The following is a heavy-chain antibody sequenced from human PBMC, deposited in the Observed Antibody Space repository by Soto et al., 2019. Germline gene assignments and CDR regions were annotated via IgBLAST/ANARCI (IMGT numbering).Heavy chain of an antibody. CDR3: ARTGGLLWCGADFDY. Sequence: QVQLVQSGAEVKKPGSSVKVSCKASGGTFSSYTISWVRQAPGQGLEWMGRIIPILGIANYAQKFQGRVRITADKSTSTAYMELRSRSSEYMAVNDCARTGGLLWCGADFDYWGQGTLVTVSS. D-gene: IGHD3-10*01. CDR2: IIPILGIA. J-gene: IGHJ4*02. CDR1: GGTFSSYT. V-gene: IGHV1-69*02.